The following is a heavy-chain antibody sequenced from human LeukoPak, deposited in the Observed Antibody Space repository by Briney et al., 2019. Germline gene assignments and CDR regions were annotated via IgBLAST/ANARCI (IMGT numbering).Heavy chain of an antibody. CDR1: GGSISSYY. J-gene: IGHJ4*02. D-gene: IGHD5-18*01. CDR3: ARGDVDTAMVS. Sequence: PSETLSLTCTVSGGSISSYYWSWIRQPPGKGLEWIGYIYYSGSTNYNPSLKSRVTISVDTSKNQFPLKLSSVTAADTAVYYCARGDVDTAMVSWGQGTLVTVSS. V-gene: IGHV4-59*01. CDR2: IYYSGST.